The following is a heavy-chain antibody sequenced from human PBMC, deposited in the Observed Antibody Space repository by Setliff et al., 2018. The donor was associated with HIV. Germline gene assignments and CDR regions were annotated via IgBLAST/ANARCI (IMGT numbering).Heavy chain of an antibody. Sequence: PGGSLRLSCAASGFIFTDYIMNWVRQAPGKGLEWVSSISSVGSDIYYADSVKGRFIISRDNAKNSLYLQMNSLRAEDTAVYYCARDFSRGIAALSAFDYWGQGTLVTVSS. CDR3: ARDFSRGIAALSAFDY. V-gene: IGHV3-21*01. CDR2: ISSVGSDI. CDR1: GFIFTDYI. D-gene: IGHD6-13*01. J-gene: IGHJ4*02.